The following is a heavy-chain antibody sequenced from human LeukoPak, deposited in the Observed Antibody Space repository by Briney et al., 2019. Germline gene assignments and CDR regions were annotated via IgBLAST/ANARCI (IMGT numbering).Heavy chain of an antibody. CDR1: GYTFTGYY. CDR3: ACSYSSGWYSFSGGSWFDP. Sequence: ASVKVSCKASGYTFTGYYMHWVRQAPGQGLEWMGWINPNSGGTNYAQKFQGRVTMTRDTSISTAYMELSRLRSDDTAVYYCACSYSSGWYSFSGGSWFDPWGQGTLVTVSS. J-gene: IGHJ5*02. V-gene: IGHV1-2*02. CDR2: INPNSGGT. D-gene: IGHD6-19*01.